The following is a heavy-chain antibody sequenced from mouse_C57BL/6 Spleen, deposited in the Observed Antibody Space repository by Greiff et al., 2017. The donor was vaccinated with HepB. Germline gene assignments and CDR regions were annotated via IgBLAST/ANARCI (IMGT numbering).Heavy chain of an antibody. CDR3: SPDYYGDY. CDR2: IDPETGGT. J-gene: IGHJ2*01. V-gene: IGHV1-15*01. CDR1: GYKFTDYE. Sequence: QVQLKESGAELVRPGASVTLSCKASGYKFTDYEMHWVKQTPVHGLEWIGAIDPETGGTAYNQKFKGKAILTADKSSSTAYMELRSLTSEDSAVYYCSPDYYGDYWGQGTTLTVSS.